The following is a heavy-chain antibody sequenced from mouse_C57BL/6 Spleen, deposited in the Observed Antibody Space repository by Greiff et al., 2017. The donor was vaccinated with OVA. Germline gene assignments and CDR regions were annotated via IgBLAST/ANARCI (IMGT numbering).Heavy chain of an antibody. Sequence: EVKVVESGGGLVKPGGSLKLSCAASGFTFSSYTMSWVRQTPEKRLEWVATISGGGGNTYYPDSVKGRFTISRDNAKNTLYLQMSSLRSEDTALYYCARQNGNSYAMDYWGQGTSVTVSS. CDR2: ISGGGGNT. D-gene: IGHD2-1*01. J-gene: IGHJ4*01. CDR1: GFTFSSYT. V-gene: IGHV5-9*01. CDR3: ARQNGNSYAMDY.